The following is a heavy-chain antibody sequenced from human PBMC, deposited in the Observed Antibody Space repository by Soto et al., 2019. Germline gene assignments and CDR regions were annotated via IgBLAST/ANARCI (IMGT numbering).Heavy chain of an antibody. D-gene: IGHD2-15*01. CDR3: ARGGSWGPDF. J-gene: IGHJ4*02. V-gene: IGHV3-7*01. Sequence: EVQVVESGGDLVQPGGSLRLSCVVSGFTFSDFWMSWVRQAPGKGLDWVANIKHDGSETYYVGSVEGRFTISRDNTKDSLYPQMNSLRAEDTAVYYCARGGSWGPDFWGQGTLVTVSS. CDR2: IKHDGSET. CDR1: GFTFSDFW.